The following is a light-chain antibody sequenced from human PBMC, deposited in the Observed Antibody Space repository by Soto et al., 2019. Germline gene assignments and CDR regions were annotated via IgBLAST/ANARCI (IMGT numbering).Light chain of an antibody. CDR1: QSISRW. J-gene: IGKJ1*01. CDR2: DGF. Sequence: DIQMTQSPSTLSASVGDRVTITCRASQSISRWLAWYQQKPGKAPNLLIHDGFSLESGVPSRFSGSGSGTEFTLTITSLQPDDFATYYCQRYHTSWTFGQGTRVEI. CDR3: QRYHTSWT. V-gene: IGKV1-5*01.